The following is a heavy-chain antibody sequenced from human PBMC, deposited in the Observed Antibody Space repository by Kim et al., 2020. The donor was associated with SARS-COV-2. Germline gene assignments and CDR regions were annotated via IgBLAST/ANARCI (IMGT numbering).Heavy chain of an antibody. CDR2: MNPNSGNT. Sequence: ASVKVSCKASGYTFTSYDINWVRQATGQGLEWMGWMNPNSGNTGYAQKFQGRVTMTRNTSISTAYMELNSLRSEDTAVYYCARAKLVQGVFYYYYYMDVWGKGTTVTVSS. CDR1: GYTFTSYD. D-gene: IGHD3-10*01. CDR3: ARAKLVQGVFYYYYYMDV. V-gene: IGHV1-8*01. J-gene: IGHJ6*03.